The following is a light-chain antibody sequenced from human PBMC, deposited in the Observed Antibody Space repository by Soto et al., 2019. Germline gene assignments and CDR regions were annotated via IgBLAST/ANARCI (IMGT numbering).Light chain of an antibody. Sequence: QSALTQPASVSGSPGQSITFSCTGTSSDVGGYNYVSWYQHHPGKAPRLMIYEVSNRPSGVSDRFSGSKSGNTASLTISGLQPEDEADYYCSSYTSSFTIIFGGGTQLTVL. J-gene: IGLJ2*01. CDR1: SSDVGGYNY. CDR3: SSYTSSFTII. V-gene: IGLV2-14*01. CDR2: EVS.